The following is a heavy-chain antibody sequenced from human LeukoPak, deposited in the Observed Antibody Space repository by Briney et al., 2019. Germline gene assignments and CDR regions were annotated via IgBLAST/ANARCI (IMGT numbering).Heavy chain of an antibody. CDR1: GFTFSSYG. CDR3: AKLTGRRWRTLDAFDI. CDR2: IRYDGSNK. V-gene: IGHV3-30*02. D-gene: IGHD4-23*01. J-gene: IGHJ3*02. Sequence: PGGSLRLSCAASGFTFSSYGMHWVRQAPGKGLEWVAFIRYDGSNKYYADSVKGRFTISRDNSKNTLYLQMNSLRAEDTAVYYCAKLTGRRWRTLDAFDIWGQGTMVTVSS.